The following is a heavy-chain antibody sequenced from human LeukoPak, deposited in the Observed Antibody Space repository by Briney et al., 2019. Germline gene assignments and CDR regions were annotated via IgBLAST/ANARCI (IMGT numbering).Heavy chain of an antibody. Sequence: PGGSLRLSCAASGFTVSSNYMSWVRQAPGKGLEWVSVIYSGGSTNYADSVKGRFTISRDNSKNTLYLQMNSLRAEDTAVYYCARGSTSEYFQHWGQGTLVTVSS. CDR3: ARGSTSEYFQH. J-gene: IGHJ1*01. V-gene: IGHV3-53*01. CDR1: GFTVSSNY. CDR2: IYSGGST. D-gene: IGHD6-13*01.